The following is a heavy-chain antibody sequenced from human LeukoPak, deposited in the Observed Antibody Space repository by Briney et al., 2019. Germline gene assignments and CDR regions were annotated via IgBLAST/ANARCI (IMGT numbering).Heavy chain of an antibody. CDR2: ISGSGGST. V-gene: IGHV3-23*01. CDR1: GFTFSSYW. Sequence: GGSLRLSCAASGFTFSSYWMGWVRQAPGKRLEWVSAISGSGGSTYYADSVKGRFTISRDNSKNTLYLQMNSLRAEDTAVYFCARVLVVAAPHFDNWGQGALVTVSS. D-gene: IGHD3-22*01. CDR3: ARVLVVAAPHFDN. J-gene: IGHJ4*02.